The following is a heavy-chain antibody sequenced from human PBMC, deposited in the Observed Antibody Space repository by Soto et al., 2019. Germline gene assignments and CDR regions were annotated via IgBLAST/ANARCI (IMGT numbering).Heavy chain of an antibody. V-gene: IGHV3-33*01. CDR1: GFTLSSYG. Sequence: GGPLRLSCAASGFTLSSYGMHWVRRAPGKGLEWVAVIWYDGSNKYYADSVRGRFTISRDNSKNTLYLQMNSLRAEDTAVYYCARGRFRYSSSSYFDYWGQGTLVTVSS. CDR2: IWYDGSNK. D-gene: IGHD6-6*01. J-gene: IGHJ4*02. CDR3: ARGRFRYSSSSYFDY.